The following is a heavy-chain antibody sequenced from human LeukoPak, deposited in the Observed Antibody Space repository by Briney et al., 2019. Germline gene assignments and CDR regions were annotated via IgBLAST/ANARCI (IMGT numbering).Heavy chain of an antibody. CDR2: ISYDGSNK. Sequence: GGSLRVSCAASGFTFSSYAMHWVRQAPGKGLEWVAVISYDGSNKYYADSVKGRFTISRDNSKNTLYLQMNSLRAEDTAVYYCAREGADIVVVVAAPDVAFDIWGQGTMVTVSS. CDR3: AREGADIVVVVAAPDVAFDI. V-gene: IGHV3-30-3*01. D-gene: IGHD2-15*01. CDR1: GFTFSSYA. J-gene: IGHJ3*02.